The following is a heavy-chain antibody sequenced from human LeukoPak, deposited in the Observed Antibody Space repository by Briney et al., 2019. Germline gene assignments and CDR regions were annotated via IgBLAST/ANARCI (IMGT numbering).Heavy chain of an antibody. V-gene: IGHV3-66*01. CDR3: ASADPRGDILTGYYS. CDR2: IYSGGST. J-gene: IGHJ4*02. Sequence: GGSLRLSCAASGFIFSDYTMSWVRQAPGKGLEWVSVIYSGGSTYYADSVKGRFTISRDNSKNTLYLQMNSLRAEDTAVYYCASADPRGDILTGYYSWGQGTLVTVSS. D-gene: IGHD3-9*01. CDR1: GFIFSDYT.